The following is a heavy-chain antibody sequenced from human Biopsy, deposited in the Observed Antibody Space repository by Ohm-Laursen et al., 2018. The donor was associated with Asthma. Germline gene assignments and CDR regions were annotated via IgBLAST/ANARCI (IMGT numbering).Heavy chain of an antibody. D-gene: IGHD2-2*01. CDR3: ARKAGSCISRTCYSLDF. CDR1: GGTFNTYV. Sequence: ASVKVSCKTLGGTFNTYVIGWVRQAPGQGLEWMGGINSVFGTTTYPQKFQDRVTITADDSTSTVYMELSSLRSEDPAVYYCARKAGSCISRTCYSLDFWGQGTLVTVSS. V-gene: IGHV1-69*13. CDR2: INSVFGTT. J-gene: IGHJ4*02.